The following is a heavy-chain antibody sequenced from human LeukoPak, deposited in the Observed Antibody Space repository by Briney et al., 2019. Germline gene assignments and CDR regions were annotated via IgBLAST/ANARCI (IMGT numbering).Heavy chain of an antibody. CDR3: ARGRYSSGWYEAEYFQH. J-gene: IGHJ1*01. CDR2: ISSSSSYI. D-gene: IGHD6-19*01. Sequence: PGGSLRLSCAGSGFTFSSYSMNWVRQAPGKGLEWVSSISSSSSYIYYADSVKGRFTISRDNAKNTLYLQMNSLRAEDTAVYYCARGRYSSGWYEAEYFQHWGQGTLVTVSS. V-gene: IGHV3-21*01. CDR1: GFTFSSYS.